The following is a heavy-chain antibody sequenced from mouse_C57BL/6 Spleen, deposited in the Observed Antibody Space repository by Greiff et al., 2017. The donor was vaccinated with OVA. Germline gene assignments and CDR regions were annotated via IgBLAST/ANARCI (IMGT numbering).Heavy chain of an antibody. CDR1: GFTFSDYY. Sequence: DVKLVESEGGLVQPGSSMKLSCTASGFTFSDYYMAWVRQVPEKGLEWVANINYDGSSTYYLDSLKSRFIISRDNAKNILYLQMSSLKSEDTATYYCAREGAGTYYFDYWGQGTTLTVSS. D-gene: IGHD4-1*01. V-gene: IGHV5-16*01. CDR3: AREGAGTYYFDY. J-gene: IGHJ2*01. CDR2: INYDGSST.